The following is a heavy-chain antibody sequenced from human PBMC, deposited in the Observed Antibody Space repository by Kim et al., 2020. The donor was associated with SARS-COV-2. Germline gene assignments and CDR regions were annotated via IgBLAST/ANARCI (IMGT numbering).Heavy chain of an antibody. J-gene: IGHJ4*02. V-gene: IGHV4-59*01. Sequence: NYHPPLTSRVTISLDTSKNQFSLKLSSVTAADTAMYYCARDSGWLQPIDSWGQGTLVTVSS. D-gene: IGHD6-19*01. CDR3: ARDSGWLQPIDS.